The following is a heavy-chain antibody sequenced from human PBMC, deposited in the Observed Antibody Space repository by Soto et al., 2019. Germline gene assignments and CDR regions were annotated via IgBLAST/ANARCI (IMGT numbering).Heavy chain of an antibody. Sequence: QVQLQESGPGLVKPSGTLSLTCAVSGGSISSSNWWSWVRQPPGKGLEWIGEIYHSGSTNYNPSLKSRGTRSVDKSKTPFSLQLSSVTAADTAVYSCARTPWDGSTVYYFDYWGQGTLVTVSS. V-gene: IGHV4-4*02. CDR3: ARTPWDGSTVYYFDY. CDR2: IYHSGST. CDR1: GGSISSSNW. J-gene: IGHJ4*02. D-gene: IGHD1-26*01.